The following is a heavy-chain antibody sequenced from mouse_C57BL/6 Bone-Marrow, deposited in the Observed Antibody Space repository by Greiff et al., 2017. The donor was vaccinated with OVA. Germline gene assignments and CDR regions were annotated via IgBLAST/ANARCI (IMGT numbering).Heavy chain of an antibody. V-gene: IGHV2-5*01. J-gene: IGHJ4*01. CDR1: GFSFTSYG. D-gene: IGHD1-1*01. CDR2: IWRGGST. CDR3: AKNDYYGRGYYYAMDY. Sequence: VMLVESGPGLVQPSQSLSITCTVSGFSFTSYGVHWVRQSPGKGLEWLGVIWRGGSTAYNAAFMSRLSITKDNSKSQVYFKMNRLQADDTAIYYCAKNDYYGRGYYYAMDYWGQGTSVTVSS.